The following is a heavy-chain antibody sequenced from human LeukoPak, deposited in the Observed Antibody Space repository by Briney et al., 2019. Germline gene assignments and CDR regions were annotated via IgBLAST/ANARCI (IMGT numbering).Heavy chain of an antibody. D-gene: IGHD3-10*01. CDR2: ISSNGGST. CDR1: GFTFSSYG. Sequence: GGTLRLSCAASGFTFSSYGMSWVRQAPGKGLEWVSAISSNGGSTYYANSVKGRFTISRDNSKNTLYLQMGSLRTEETAVYYCAKGPAMVRGTFDPWGQGTLVTVSS. CDR3: AKGPAMVRGTFDP. J-gene: IGHJ5*02. V-gene: IGHV3-23*01.